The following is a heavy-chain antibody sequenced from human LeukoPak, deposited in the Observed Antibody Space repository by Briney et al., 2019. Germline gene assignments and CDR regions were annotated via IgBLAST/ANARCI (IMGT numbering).Heavy chain of an antibody. Sequence: PGWSLRLSCAASGITFSDHYMNWIRQAPGKGLEWVSYISSSGRTIDYADSVKGRFTITRDNAKKSLYLQMNSLRTEDTAVYYCARTKSENAYGQHHGLDNWGQGILVTVSS. CDR1: GITFSDHY. CDR2: ISSSGRTI. V-gene: IGHV3-11*01. J-gene: IGHJ4*02. D-gene: IGHD3-10*01. CDR3: ARTKSENAYGQHHGLDN.